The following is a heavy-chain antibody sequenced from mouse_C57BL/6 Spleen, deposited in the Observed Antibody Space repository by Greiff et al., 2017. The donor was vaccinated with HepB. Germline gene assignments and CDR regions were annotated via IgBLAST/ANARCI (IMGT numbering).Heavy chain of an antibody. J-gene: IGHJ4*01. CDR3: ASYYGYYYAMDY. V-gene: IGHV5-16*01. CDR2: INYDGSST. Sequence: EVQVVESEGGLVQPGSSMKLSCTASGFTFSDYYMAWVRQVPEKGLEWVANINYDGSSTYYLDSLKSRFIISRDNAKNILYLQMSSLKSEDTATYYCASYYGYYYAMDYWGQGTSVTVSS. D-gene: IGHD2-1*01. CDR1: GFTFSDYY.